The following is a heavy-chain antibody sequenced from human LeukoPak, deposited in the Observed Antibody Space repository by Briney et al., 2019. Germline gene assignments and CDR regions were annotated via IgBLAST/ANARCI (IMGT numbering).Heavy chain of an antibody. Sequence: GGSLRLSCGASGFTFSSYWMSWVRQAPGKGLEWVGRIRKRANGYTTEYAASVKGRFNIPRDDSKNSLHLQMNSLRTEDTAVYYCARGYYDILTGHHTFDYWGQGILVTVSS. J-gene: IGHJ4*02. V-gene: IGHV3-72*01. CDR2: IRKRANGYTT. CDR1: GFTFSSYW. CDR3: ARGYYDILTGHHTFDY. D-gene: IGHD3-9*01.